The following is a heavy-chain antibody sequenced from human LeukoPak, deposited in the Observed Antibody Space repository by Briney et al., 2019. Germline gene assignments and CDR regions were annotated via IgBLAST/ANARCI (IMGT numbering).Heavy chain of an antibody. J-gene: IGHJ6*02. V-gene: IGHV3-48*02. CDR3: ASLYGSGSYVAYYYGMDV. D-gene: IGHD3-10*01. Sequence: GGSLRFSCAASGFTFSSYSMNWVRQAPGEGLEWVSYISSSSSTIYYADSVKGRFTISRDNAKNSLYLQMNSLRDEDTAVYYCASLYGSGSYVAYYYGMDVWGQGTTVTVSS. CDR1: GFTFSSYS. CDR2: ISSSSSTI.